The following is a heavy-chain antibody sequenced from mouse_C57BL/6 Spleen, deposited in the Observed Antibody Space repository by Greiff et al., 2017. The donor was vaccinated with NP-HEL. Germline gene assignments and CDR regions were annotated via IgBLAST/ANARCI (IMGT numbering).Heavy chain of an antibody. J-gene: IGHJ2*01. CDR1: GYTFTSYW. D-gene: IGHD3-2*02. CDR2: IHPNSGST. CDR3: ARDSSGYVYCDY. Sequence: QVQLQQPGAELVKPGASVKLSCKASGYTFTSYWMHWVKQRPGQGLEWIGMIHPNSGSTNYNEKFKSKATLTVDKSSSTAYMQLSSLTSEDSAVYYCARDSSGYVYCDYWGQGTTLTVSS. V-gene: IGHV1-64*01.